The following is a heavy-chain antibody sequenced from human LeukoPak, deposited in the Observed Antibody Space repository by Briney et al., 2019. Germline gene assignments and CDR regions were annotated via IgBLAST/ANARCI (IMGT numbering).Heavy chain of an antibody. CDR3: ARGRVSSSTWYSTYYYYFYMDV. J-gene: IGHJ6*03. D-gene: IGHD4-11*01. V-gene: IGHV4-39*07. CDR1: GGSISSSNYY. CDR2: IYCSGST. Sequence: SETLSLTCTVSGGSISSSNYYWGWIRQPPGKGLEWIANIYCSGSTYYYPSLKSRVTITVDTSKDQFSLRLRSVPAADTAVYFCARGRVSSSTWYSTYYYYFYMDVWGKGTTVTVSS.